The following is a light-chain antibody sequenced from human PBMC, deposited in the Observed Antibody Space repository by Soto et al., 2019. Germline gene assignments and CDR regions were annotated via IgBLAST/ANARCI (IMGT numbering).Light chain of an antibody. CDR2: GAS. CDR3: QQYNNLPLT. V-gene: IGKV3-15*01. J-gene: IGKJ4*01. CDR1: QSVSSN. Sequence: IVMTQSPATLSVSTGERATLSCRASQSVSSNLAWYQQKPGQAPRLLIYGASTRATGIPARFSGSGSGTEFTLTISSLQSEDFAVYYCQQYNNLPLTFGGGTKVDIK.